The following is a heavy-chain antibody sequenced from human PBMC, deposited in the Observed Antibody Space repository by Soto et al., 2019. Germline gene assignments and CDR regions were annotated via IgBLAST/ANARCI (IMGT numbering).Heavy chain of an antibody. J-gene: IGHJ4*02. Sequence: GASVKVSCKAAGYTFTSYDINWVRQATGQGLEWMGWMNPNSGNAGYAQKFQGRVTMTRNTSISTAYMELSSLRSEDTAVYYCARGEEQQLVLVDYWGQGTLVTVS. CDR1: GYTFTSYD. CDR2: MNPNSGNA. D-gene: IGHD6-13*01. CDR3: ARGEEQQLVLVDY. V-gene: IGHV1-8*01.